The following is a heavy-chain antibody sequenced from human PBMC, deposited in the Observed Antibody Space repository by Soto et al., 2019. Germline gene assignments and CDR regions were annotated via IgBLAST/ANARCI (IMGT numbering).Heavy chain of an antibody. V-gene: IGHV1-18*01. CDR2: INAYNGNT. D-gene: IGHD5-12*01. CDR1: GYTYTSYD. J-gene: IGHJ4*02. CDR3: ARDTGTLYSGYDYYFDY. Sequence: ASVKVSCKASGYTYTSYDISWVRQAPGQGLEWVGWINAYNGNTKYAQKFQGRVTITTDTTASTAYMELSSLRSEDTAVYYCARDTGTLYSGYDYYFDYWGQGTLVTVSS.